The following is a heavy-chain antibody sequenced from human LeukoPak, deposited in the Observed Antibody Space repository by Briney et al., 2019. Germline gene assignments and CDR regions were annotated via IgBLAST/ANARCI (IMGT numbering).Heavy chain of an antibody. Sequence: GGSLRLSCAASGFTFSSYDMHWVRQATGKGLEWVSAIGTAGDTYYPGSVKGRFTISRDNSKNTLYLQMNSLRAEDTAVYYCAKDLGIAADYWGQGTLVTVSS. D-gene: IGHD6-13*01. J-gene: IGHJ4*02. CDR2: IGTAGDT. V-gene: IGHV3-13*01. CDR1: GFTFSSYD. CDR3: AKDLGIAADY.